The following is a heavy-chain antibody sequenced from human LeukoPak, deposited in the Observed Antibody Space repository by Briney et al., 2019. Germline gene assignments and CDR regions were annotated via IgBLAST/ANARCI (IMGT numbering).Heavy chain of an antibody. D-gene: IGHD2-2*01. V-gene: IGHV3-23*01. CDR1: GFTFNFFA. J-gene: IGHJ4*02. CDR2: ISGRGDST. Sequence: HPGGSLRLSCAGSGFTFNFFAMDWVRLAPGKGLEWVSTISGRGDSTYYADSVKGRFTISRDNSKSTLYLQMDSLRAEDTAIYYCAKHHIVVVPGANDYWGQGTLVTVSS. CDR3: AKHHIVVVPGANDY.